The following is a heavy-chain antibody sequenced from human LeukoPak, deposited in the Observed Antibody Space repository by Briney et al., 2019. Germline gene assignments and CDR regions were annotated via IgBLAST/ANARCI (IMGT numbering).Heavy chain of an antibody. J-gene: IGHJ6*02. CDR2: IIPIFGTA. Sequence: ASVKVSCKASGGTFSNYAISWVRQAPGQGLEWMGGIIPIFGTANYAQKFQGRVTITADESTSTAYMELSSLRSEDTAVYYCARDPSGGSSWYGDYYYYGMDVWGQGTTVTVSS. D-gene: IGHD6-13*01. CDR1: GGTFSNYA. V-gene: IGHV1-69*13. CDR3: ARDPSGGSSWYGDYYYYGMDV.